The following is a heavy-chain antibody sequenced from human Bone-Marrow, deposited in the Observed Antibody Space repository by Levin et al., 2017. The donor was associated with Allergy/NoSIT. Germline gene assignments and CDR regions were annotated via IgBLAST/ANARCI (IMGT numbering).Heavy chain of an antibody. J-gene: IGHJ3*02. CDR3: AIYGSGNDYSAFDI. D-gene: IGHD3-10*01. CDR1: GFTFRNYA. Sequence: PGGSLRLSCLGSGFTFRNYAMQWVRQAPGKGLEVISVISADGGSTEYVDSVKGRFTVSRDNSKNTLYLQLNSLRAEDTAVYYCAIYGSGNDYSAFDIWGQGTMVTVSS. CDR2: ISADGGST. V-gene: IGHV3-64*04.